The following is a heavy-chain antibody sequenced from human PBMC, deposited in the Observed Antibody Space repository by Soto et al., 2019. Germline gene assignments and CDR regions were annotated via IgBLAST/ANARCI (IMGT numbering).Heavy chain of an antibody. D-gene: IGHD3-22*01. V-gene: IGHV3-30*02. CDR3: AKENPSITMIVVVTYLDY. CDR1: GFTFSSYG. CDR2: IWYDGSNK. Sequence: GGSLRLSCAASGFTFSSYGMHWVRQAPGKGLEWVAVIWYDGSNKYYADSVKGRFTISRDNSKNTLYLQMNSLRAEDTAVYYCAKENPSITMIVVVTYLDYWGQGTLVTVSS. J-gene: IGHJ4*02.